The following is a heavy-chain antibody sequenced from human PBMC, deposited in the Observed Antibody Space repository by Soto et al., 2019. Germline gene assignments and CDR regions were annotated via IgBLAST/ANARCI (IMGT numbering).Heavy chain of an antibody. Sequence: PSETLSLTCSVSGYSASSSDYYWAWIRQPPGKGLEWIGSMLDSGLTYYNPSLKSRVTLPVDTSKNQISLNLTSVTAADMAVYYCAREGSHSAYNFAIGIQLWSFDRWGQGLPVTVSS. J-gene: IGHJ5*02. CDR2: MLDSGLT. CDR1: GYSASSSDYY. D-gene: IGHD1-1*01. CDR3: AREGSHSAYNFAIGIQLWSFDR. V-gene: IGHV4-39*07.